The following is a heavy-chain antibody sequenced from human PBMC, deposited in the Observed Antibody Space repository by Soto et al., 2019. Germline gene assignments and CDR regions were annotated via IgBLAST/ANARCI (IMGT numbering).Heavy chain of an antibody. Sequence: SEPLSLTCSVSGDSITTNGYYWGWIRQPPGKGLQWIGSVYCTGGTFSHPSLTSRVFISVDTSKDELSLRLTSVTAADTGVYYCDRSHYNCGLLIDYGGPLTLVTVSS. CDR2: VYCTGGT. CDR3: DRSHYNCGLLIDY. V-gene: IGHV4-39*01. J-gene: IGHJ4*02. D-gene: IGHD2-21*01. CDR1: GDSITTNGYY.